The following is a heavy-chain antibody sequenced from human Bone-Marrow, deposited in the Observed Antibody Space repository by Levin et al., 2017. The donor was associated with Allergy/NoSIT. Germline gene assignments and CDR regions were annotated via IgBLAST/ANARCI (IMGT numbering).Heavy chain of an antibody. Sequence: PGESLKISCAASGFTFSSYAMSWVRQAPGKGLEWVSAISGSGGSTYYADSVKGRFTISRDNSKNTLYLQMNSLRAEDTAVYYCARGLPLTGYVDYWGQGTLVTVSS. J-gene: IGHJ4*02. CDR1: GFTFSSYA. D-gene: IGHD1-26*01. CDR2: ISGSGGST. CDR3: ARGLPLTGYVDY. V-gene: IGHV3-23*01.